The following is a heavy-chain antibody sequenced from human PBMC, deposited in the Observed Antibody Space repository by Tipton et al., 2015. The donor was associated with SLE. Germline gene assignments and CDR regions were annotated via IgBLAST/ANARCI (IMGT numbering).Heavy chain of an antibody. CDR3: ARRPGDHGDDVWSFDL. CDR2: INHSGST. J-gene: IGHJ2*01. V-gene: IGHV4-34*01. Sequence: TLSLTCAVYGGSFSGYFWTWIRQPPGKGLEWIGEINHSGSTNYNPSLKRRVTVSVDRSKNRFSLRWSSVTAADTAAYYCARRPGDHGDDVWSFDLWGRGTLVTVSS. D-gene: IGHD4-17*01. CDR1: GGSFSGYF.